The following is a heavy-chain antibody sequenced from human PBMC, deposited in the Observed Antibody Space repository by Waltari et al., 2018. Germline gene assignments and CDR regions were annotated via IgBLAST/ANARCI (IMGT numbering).Heavy chain of an antibody. CDR1: GFTFSSYW. Sequence: EVQLVESGGGLVQPGGSLRLSCAASGFTFSSYWMHWVRQAPGKGLVGVSRINSDGSSTSYADSVKGRFTISRDNAKNTLYLQMNSLRAEDTAVYYCARVWGSSGYDSDYWGQGTLVTVSS. J-gene: IGHJ4*02. V-gene: IGHV3-74*01. CDR3: ARVWGSSGYDSDY. CDR2: INSDGSST. D-gene: IGHD5-12*01.